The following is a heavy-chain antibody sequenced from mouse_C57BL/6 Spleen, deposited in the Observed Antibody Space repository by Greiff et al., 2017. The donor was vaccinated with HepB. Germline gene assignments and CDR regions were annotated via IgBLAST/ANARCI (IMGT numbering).Heavy chain of an antibody. J-gene: IGHJ1*03. Sequence: DVKLVESGGGLVKPGGSLKLSCAASGFTFSSYTMSWVRQTPEKRLEWVATISGGGGNTYYPDSVKGRFTLSRDNAKKTLYLQMSSLRSEDTALYYCARLEDYDSRYFYVWGTGTTVTVSS. CDR3: ARLEDYDSRYFYV. CDR2: ISGGGGNT. V-gene: IGHV5-9*01. CDR1: GFTFSSYT. D-gene: IGHD2-4*01.